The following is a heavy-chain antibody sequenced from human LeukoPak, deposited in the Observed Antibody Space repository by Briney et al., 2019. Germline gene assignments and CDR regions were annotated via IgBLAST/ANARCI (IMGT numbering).Heavy chain of an antibody. Sequence: GGSLRLSCAASGFSFVNYHMNWVRQAPGKGLEWVSSISSSSRYIYYGDSVKGRFFISRDNAKNSLYLQMDSLRAEDTAVYYCARDLGDAFDIWGQGTMVTVSS. CDR2: ISSSSRYI. CDR3: ARDLGDAFDI. CDR1: GFSFVNYH. J-gene: IGHJ3*02. V-gene: IGHV3-21*01.